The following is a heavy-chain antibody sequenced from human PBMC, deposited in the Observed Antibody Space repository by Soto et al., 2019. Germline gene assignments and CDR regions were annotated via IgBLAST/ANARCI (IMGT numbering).Heavy chain of an antibody. CDR1: GYTFTSYA. V-gene: IGHV1-3*01. J-gene: IGHJ5*02. D-gene: IGHD3-9*01. Sequence: QVQLVQSGAEVKKPGASVKVSCKASGYTFTSYAMHWVRQAPGQRLEWMGWINAGNGNTKYSQKFQGRVTITRDTSASTAYMGLSSLRSEDTAVYYCARDGGYYDILTGYYKYWFDPWGQGTLVTVSS. CDR2: INAGNGNT. CDR3: ARDGGYYDILTGYYKYWFDP.